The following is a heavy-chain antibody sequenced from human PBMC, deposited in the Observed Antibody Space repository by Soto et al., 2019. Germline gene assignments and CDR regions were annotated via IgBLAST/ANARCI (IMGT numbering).Heavy chain of an antibody. D-gene: IGHD3-10*01. J-gene: IGHJ4*02. Sequence: ASVKVSCKASGYTFTSYGISWVRQAPGQGLEWMGWISAYNGNTNYAQKLQGRVTMTTDTSTSTAYMELRSLRSGDTAVYYCARLYYYGSGSYSFDYWGQGTLVTVSS. CDR1: GYTFTSYG. CDR3: ARLYYYGSGSYSFDY. CDR2: ISAYNGNT. V-gene: IGHV1-18*04.